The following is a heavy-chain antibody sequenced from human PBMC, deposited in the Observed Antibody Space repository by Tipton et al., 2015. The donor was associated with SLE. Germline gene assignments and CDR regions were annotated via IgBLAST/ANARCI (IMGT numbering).Heavy chain of an antibody. D-gene: IGHD3-22*01. CDR2: IKQRGSEE. CDR1: GFTFSLYW. J-gene: IGHJ4*02. V-gene: IGHV3-7*01. CDR3: ARDLVNHYDSSGVSDY. Sequence: GSLRLSCAASGFTFSLYWMSWLRQAPGKGLEWVASIKQRGSEEYYVDSVEGRFTISRDDAKNSLYLQMNSLRAEDTAVYYCARDLVNHYDSSGVSDYWGQGTQVTVSS.